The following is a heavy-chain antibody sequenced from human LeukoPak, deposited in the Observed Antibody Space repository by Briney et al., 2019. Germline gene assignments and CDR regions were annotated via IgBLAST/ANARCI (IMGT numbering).Heavy chain of an antibody. D-gene: IGHD1-26*01. Sequence: TGGSLRLSCAASGFTFSSYWMHWVRQAPGKGLVWVSRINSDGSSTSYADSVKGRFTISRDNAKNTLYLQMNSLRAEDTAVYYCAGSGSYYNNWFDPWGQGTLVTVSS. CDR1: GFTFSSYW. V-gene: IGHV3-74*01. CDR2: INSDGSST. J-gene: IGHJ5*02. CDR3: AGSGSYYNNWFDP.